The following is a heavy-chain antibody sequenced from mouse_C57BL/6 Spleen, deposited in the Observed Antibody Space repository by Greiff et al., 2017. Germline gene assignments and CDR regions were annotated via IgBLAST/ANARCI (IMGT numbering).Heavy chain of an antibody. CDR1: GYTFTSYW. CDR3: AREGGYYYGSSSYYAMDY. CDR2: IHPNSGST. Sequence: QVQLKQPGAELVKPGASVKLSCKASGYTFTSYWMHWVKQRPGQGLEWIRMIHPNSGSTNYNEKFKSKATLTVDKSSSTAYMQLSSLTSEDSAVYYCAREGGYYYGSSSYYAMDYWGQGTSVTVSS. D-gene: IGHD1-1*01. J-gene: IGHJ4*01. V-gene: IGHV1-64*01.